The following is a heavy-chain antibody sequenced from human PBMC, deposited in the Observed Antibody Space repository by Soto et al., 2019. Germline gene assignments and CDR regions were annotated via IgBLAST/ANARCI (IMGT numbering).Heavy chain of an antibody. V-gene: IGHV1-69*13. CDR2: IIPIFGTA. D-gene: IGHD3-10*01. CDR3: ARDRMSPYGSGSYDYYYYGMDV. Sequence: SVKVSCKASGGTFSSYAISWVRQAPGQGLEWMGGIIPIFGTANYAQKFQGRVTITADESTSTAYMELSSLRSEDTAVYYCARDRMSPYGSGSYDYYYYGMDVWG. CDR1: GGTFSSYA. J-gene: IGHJ6*02.